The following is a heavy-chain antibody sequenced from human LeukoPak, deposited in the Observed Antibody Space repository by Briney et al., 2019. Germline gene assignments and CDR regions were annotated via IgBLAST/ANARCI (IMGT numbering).Heavy chain of an antibody. D-gene: IGHD6-6*01. CDR2: NSWNSGSI. CDR1: GFTFDDYA. J-gene: IGHJ5*02. Sequence: GGSLRISCAASGFTFDDYAMHWVRPAPGKGVGWVSGNSWNSGSIGYADSVKGRFTISRDNAKNSLYLQMNSLRAEDTALYYCAKGIAAHPGLDWFDPWGQGTLVTVSS. V-gene: IGHV3-9*01. CDR3: AKGIAAHPGLDWFDP.